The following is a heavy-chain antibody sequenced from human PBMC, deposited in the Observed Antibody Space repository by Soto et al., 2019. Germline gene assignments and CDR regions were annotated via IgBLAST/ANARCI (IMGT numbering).Heavy chain of an antibody. J-gene: IGHJ4*02. Sequence: QVHLVESGGGVVQPGTSLRLSCAASGFTFSTSGMHWVRQAPGKGLEWVAVIYYDGTNKHYADSVRGRFTVARDNSKNPVYLEMNSLRDGDTAVYYCARVGMVRGNVANFFDYWGQGTLVTVSS. CDR1: GFTFSTSG. CDR3: ARVGMVRGNVANFFDY. D-gene: IGHD3-10*01. CDR2: IYYDGTNK. V-gene: IGHV3-33*01.